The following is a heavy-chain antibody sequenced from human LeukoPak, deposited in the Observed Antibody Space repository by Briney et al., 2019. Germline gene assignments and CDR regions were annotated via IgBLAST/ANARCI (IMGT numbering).Heavy chain of an antibody. CDR3: AKDPSRMLRFEY. Sequence: PGRSLRLSCAASGFTFSSYGMHWVRQAPGKGLEWVAFIRYDGTTKYYADSVRGRFTVSRDNSKNTLYLEMNSLRTEDTGFYYCAKDPSRMLRFEYRGQGTLVTVSS. CDR1: GFTFSSYG. D-gene: IGHD5-12*01. J-gene: IGHJ4*02. V-gene: IGHV3-30*02. CDR2: IRYDGTTK.